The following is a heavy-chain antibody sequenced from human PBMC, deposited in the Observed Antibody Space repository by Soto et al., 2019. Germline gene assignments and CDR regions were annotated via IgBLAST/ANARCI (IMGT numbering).Heavy chain of an antibody. J-gene: IGHJ4*02. CDR3: ARELSLAVAAPGY. D-gene: IGHD6-19*01. CDR1: GFTLSSYT. V-gene: IGHV3-30-3*01. CDR2: TSSDGSDK. Sequence: QVQLVESGGGVVQPGRSLRLSCAASGFTLSSYTMYWVRQAPDKGLECVATTSSDGSDKYYADSVKGRFTISRDNSKNTLFLQMNSLRAEDTAVYYCARELSLAVAAPGYWGQGALVTVST.